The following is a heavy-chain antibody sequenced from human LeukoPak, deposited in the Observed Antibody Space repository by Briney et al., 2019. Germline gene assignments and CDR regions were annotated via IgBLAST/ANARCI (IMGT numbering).Heavy chain of an antibody. Sequence: SETLSLTCSVSGYSISSAYYWGWIRQPPGKGLEWIGTMYHSGSTNYNPSLKSRVTISVDTSKNQFSLKLSSVTAADTAVYFCARGFRGDNFDYWGQGTLVSVSS. D-gene: IGHD7-27*01. CDR1: GYSISSAYY. J-gene: IGHJ4*02. CDR3: ARGFRGDNFDY. CDR2: MYHSGST. V-gene: IGHV4-38-2*02.